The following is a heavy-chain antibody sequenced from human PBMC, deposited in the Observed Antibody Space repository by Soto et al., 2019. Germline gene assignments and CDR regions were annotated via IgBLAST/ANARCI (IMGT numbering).Heavy chain of an antibody. CDR2: ISGSGENT. CDR3: AKGSIAVACYHHCFDY. D-gene: IGHD6-19*01. Sequence: GGSLRLSCAASGFTFSSYAMSWVRQAPGKGLDWVSVISGSGENTYYADSVKGRFTISRDNSKNTRYLQMNSLRAEDTAVYYCAKGSIAVACYHHCFDYWGQGTLVTVSS. V-gene: IGHV3-23*01. CDR1: GFTFSSYA. J-gene: IGHJ4*02.